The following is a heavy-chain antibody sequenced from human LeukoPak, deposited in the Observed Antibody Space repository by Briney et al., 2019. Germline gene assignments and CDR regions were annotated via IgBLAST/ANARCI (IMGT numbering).Heavy chain of an antibody. Sequence: GGSLRLSCAASGFTFSSYSMYWVRQAPGKGLEWVSSISSSSSYIYYADSVKGRFTISRDNAKNSLYLQMNSLRAEDTAVYYCARSPGRLQQYYFDYWGQGTLVTVSS. CDR2: ISSSSSYI. J-gene: IGHJ4*02. CDR3: ARSPGRLQQYYFDY. V-gene: IGHV3-21*01. CDR1: GFTFSSYS. D-gene: IGHD4-11*01.